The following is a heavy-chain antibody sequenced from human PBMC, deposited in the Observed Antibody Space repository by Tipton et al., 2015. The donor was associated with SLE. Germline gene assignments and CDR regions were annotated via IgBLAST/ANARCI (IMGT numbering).Heavy chain of an antibody. Sequence: TLSLTCAVSGYSINSGYYWGWVRQSPGRGLEWIATITYGGSTLCNPSLKSRVTMSVETSKNQFSLKVNSVTAADTAVYYCARHYCTASSCPDTFDIWGQGTMATVSS. CDR2: ITYGGST. CDR1: GYSINSGYY. V-gene: IGHV4-38-2*01. CDR3: ARHYCTASSCPDTFDI. D-gene: IGHD2-8*01. J-gene: IGHJ3*02.